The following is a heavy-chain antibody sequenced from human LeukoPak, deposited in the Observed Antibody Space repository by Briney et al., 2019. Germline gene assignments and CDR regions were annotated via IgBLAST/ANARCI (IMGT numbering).Heavy chain of an antibody. J-gene: IGHJ4*02. Sequence: SQTLSLTCTVSGGSISSGGYYWSWIRQHPGKGLEWIGYIYYSGSTYYNPSPKSRVTISVDTSKNQFSLKLSSVTAADTAVYYCARGTTFDYSNYYFDYWGQGTLVTVSS. CDR1: GGSISSGGYY. D-gene: IGHD4-11*01. V-gene: IGHV4-31*03. CDR2: IYYSGST. CDR3: ARGTTFDYSNYYFDY.